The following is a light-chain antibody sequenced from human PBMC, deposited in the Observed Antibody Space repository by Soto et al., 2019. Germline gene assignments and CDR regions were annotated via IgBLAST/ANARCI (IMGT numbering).Light chain of an antibody. CDR3: QQYNHWTPWYT. CDR2: GAS. Sequence: EIVMTQSPATLSVSPGERATLSCRASQSVSSNLAWYQQKPGQAPRLLIYGASTRATGIQARFSGSGSGTEFALTLSSLKSEAFAVYYCQQYNHWTPWYTFGQGTKLEIK. CDR1: QSVSSN. J-gene: IGKJ2*01. V-gene: IGKV3-15*01.